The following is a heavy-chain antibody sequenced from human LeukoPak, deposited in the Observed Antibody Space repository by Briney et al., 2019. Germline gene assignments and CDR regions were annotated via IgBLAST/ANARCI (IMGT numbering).Heavy chain of an antibody. CDR1: GFTFNNYA. CDR3: AKDGEYYYDSSGKFDY. Sequence: PGGSLRLSCAASGFTFNNYAMSWVRQAPGTGLEWVSATSGSGGSTYYADSVKGRFAISRDNSKNTLYLQMNSLRAEDTAVYYCAKDGEYYYDSSGKFDYWGQGTLVTVSS. J-gene: IGHJ4*02. CDR2: TSGSGGST. V-gene: IGHV3-23*01. D-gene: IGHD3-22*01.